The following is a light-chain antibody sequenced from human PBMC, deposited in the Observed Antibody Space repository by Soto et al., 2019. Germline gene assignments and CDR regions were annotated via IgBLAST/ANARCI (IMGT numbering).Light chain of an antibody. Sequence: EIVLTQSTVTLSLSPGERATLSCRASQSVSNNYLAWYQQKPGQAPRLLIYGASNRATGIPDRFSGSGSGTDFTLTISRLEPEDFAVYYCQQYGSSGTFGQGTKVDIK. J-gene: IGKJ1*01. V-gene: IGKV3-20*01. CDR2: GAS. CDR1: QSVSNNY. CDR3: QQYGSSGT.